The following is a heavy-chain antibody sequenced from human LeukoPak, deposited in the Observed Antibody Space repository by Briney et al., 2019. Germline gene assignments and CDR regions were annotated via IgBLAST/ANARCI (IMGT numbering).Heavy chain of an antibody. J-gene: IGHJ3*02. Sequence: PSETLSLTCAVYGGSFSGYYWSWIRQPPGKGLEWIGEINHSGSTNYNPSLKSRVTISVDTSKNQFSLKLSSVTAADTAVYYCARDPAYYYGSGMNAFDIWGQGTMVTVSS. CDR3: ARDPAYYYGSGMNAFDI. CDR2: INHSGST. V-gene: IGHV4-34*01. D-gene: IGHD3-10*01. CDR1: GGSFSGYY.